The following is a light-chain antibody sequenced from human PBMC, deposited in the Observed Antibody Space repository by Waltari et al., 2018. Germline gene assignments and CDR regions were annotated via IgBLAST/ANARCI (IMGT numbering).Light chain of an antibody. CDR3: QQYNRWAPRT. J-gene: IGKJ4*01. CDR1: QNIDNN. CDR2: GAS. Sequence: EVVLTQSLAALSVSPGERVTLSCTASQNIDNNLAWYQQKPGQSPRLLIYGASTRATGVPARFSGSGSGTEFTLTISSLQSEDCAVFYCQQYNRWAPRTCGGGTKVEIK. V-gene: IGKV3-15*01.